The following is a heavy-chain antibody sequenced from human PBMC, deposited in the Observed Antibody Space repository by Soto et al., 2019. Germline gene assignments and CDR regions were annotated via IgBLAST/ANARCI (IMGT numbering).Heavy chain of an antibody. V-gene: IGHV3-66*01. D-gene: IGHD3-22*01. CDR1: GFTVSSSY. CDR2: VYDDGRT. CDR3: AKSPHYYDSSASFN. Sequence: GGSLRLSCAALGFTVSSSYMNWLRQAPGRGLKWVSVVYDDGRTYYADSVKGRFTISRDNSKNTLYLQMNSLRAEDTAVYYCAKSPHYYDSSASFNWGQGTLVTVSS. J-gene: IGHJ4*02.